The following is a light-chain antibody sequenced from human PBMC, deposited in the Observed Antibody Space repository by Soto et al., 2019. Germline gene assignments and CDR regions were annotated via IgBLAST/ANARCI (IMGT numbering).Light chain of an antibody. CDR2: EGT. Sequence: QSALTQPASVSGSPGQSITISCTGTSSDVGSYNLVSWYQQHPGKAPKLMIYEGTKRPSGVSNRFSGSKSVNMASLTISGLQAEDEADYYCCSYAGSSTWVFGGGTKLTVL. J-gene: IGLJ3*02. CDR3: CSYAGSSTWV. V-gene: IGLV2-23*01. CDR1: SSDVGSYNL.